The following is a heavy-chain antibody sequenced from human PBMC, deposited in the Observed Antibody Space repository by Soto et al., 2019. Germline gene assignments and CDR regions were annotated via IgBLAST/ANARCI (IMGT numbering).Heavy chain of an antibody. V-gene: IGHV2-5*01. D-gene: IGHD6-25*01. Sequence: QITLKESGPTLVKPTQSLTLTCTFSGFSLSTSGVGVGWIRQPPGNALEWIALIYWNDDKRYSPSLKSRLNTTKDTSNIHVDLTMTNMDPVDTATNYFAPRQTASYFDYWGQGTLFTVSS. CDR1: GFSLSTSGVG. CDR2: IYWNDDK. J-gene: IGHJ4*02. CDR3: APRQTASYFDY.